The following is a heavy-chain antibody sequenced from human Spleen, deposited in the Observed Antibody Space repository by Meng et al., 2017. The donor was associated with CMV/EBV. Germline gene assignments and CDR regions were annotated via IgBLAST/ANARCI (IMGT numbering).Heavy chain of an antibody. J-gene: IGHJ4*02. D-gene: IGHD3-10*01. V-gene: IGHV3-74*01. CDR1: GFTFSSYW. CDR2: INSDGSST. CDR3: ASNVGGPRPFDY. Sequence: GGSLRLSCAASGFTFSSYWMHWVRRAPGKGLVWVSRINSDGSSTSYADSVKGRFTISRDNAKNTLYLQMNSLRAEDTAVYYCASNVGGPRPFDYWGQGTLVTVSS.